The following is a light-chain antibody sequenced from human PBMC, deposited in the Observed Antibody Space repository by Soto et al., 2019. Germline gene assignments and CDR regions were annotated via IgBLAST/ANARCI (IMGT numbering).Light chain of an antibody. V-gene: IGLV2-8*01. J-gene: IGLJ1*01. CDR2: EVS. Sequence: QSVLTQPPSASGSPGQSVTISCAGTSSDVGGYDYVSWYQQHPGEAPKLIIYEVSKRPSGVPDRFSGSKFGNTASPTVSGLQAEDEADYYCSSYAGSNNYVFGSGTKVTVL. CDR1: SSDVGGYDY. CDR3: SSYAGSNNYV.